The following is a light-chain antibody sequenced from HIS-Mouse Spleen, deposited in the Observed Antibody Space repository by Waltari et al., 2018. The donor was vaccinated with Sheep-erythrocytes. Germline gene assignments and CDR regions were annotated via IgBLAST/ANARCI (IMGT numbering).Light chain of an antibody. V-gene: IGLV2-23*01. Sequence: QSALTQPASVSGSPGQSITISCNGTSSAVGSYNLVSWYQQHPGKAHKLMIYEGSTRPSGVSNRFSGSKSGNTASLTISGLQAEDEADYYCCSYAGSSTPWVFGGGTKLTVL. CDR3: CSYAGSSTPWV. CDR2: EGS. CDR1: SSAVGSYNL. J-gene: IGLJ3*02.